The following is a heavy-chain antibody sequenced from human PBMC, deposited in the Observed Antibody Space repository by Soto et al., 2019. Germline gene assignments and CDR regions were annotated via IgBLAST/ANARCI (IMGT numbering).Heavy chain of an antibody. V-gene: IGHV4-31*03. J-gene: IGHJ3*02. CDR3: ARDGGLGPKGYALEI. Sequence: QVQLQESGPRLLKPSQTLSLTCSVSGASLMSDVHYWGWIRQHPGKGLEWIGYVHHSGATSYTTSLKSRLTISADTSKNEFSLKLTSLTAADTAVYYCARDGGLGPKGYALEIWGQGTVVTVSS. CDR1: GASLMSDVHY. D-gene: IGHD3-16*01. CDR2: VHHSGAT.